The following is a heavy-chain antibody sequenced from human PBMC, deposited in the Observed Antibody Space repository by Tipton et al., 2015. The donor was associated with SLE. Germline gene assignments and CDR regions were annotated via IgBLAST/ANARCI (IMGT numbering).Heavy chain of an antibody. CDR1: GYTFTGYY. CDR2: INPNSGGT. Sequence: QSGPEVKKPGASVKVSCKASGYTFTGYYLHWVRQAPGQGLERMGWINPNSGGTNYAQKFQGRVTMTRDTSISTAYMEVSRLRSDDTAVYYCARGPYSKYAYGCADSWGQGTLVTVSS. D-gene: IGHD4-11*01. J-gene: IGHJ5*01. V-gene: IGHV1-2*02. CDR3: ARGPYSKYAYGCADS.